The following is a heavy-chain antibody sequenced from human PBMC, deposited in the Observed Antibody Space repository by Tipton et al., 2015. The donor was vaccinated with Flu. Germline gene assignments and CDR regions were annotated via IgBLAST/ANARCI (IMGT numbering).Heavy chain of an antibody. V-gene: IGHV4-39*07. CDR1: GGSISSSSYY. Sequence: TLSLTCTVSGGSISSSSYYWGWIRQPPGKGLEWIGEINHSGSTNYNPSLKSRVTISVDTSKNQFSLKLSSVTAADTAVYYCARVKGNYDFWSGYDLRAFDIWGQGTMVTVSS. D-gene: IGHD3-3*01. CDR2: INHSGST. CDR3: ARVKGNYDFWSGYDLRAFDI. J-gene: IGHJ3*02.